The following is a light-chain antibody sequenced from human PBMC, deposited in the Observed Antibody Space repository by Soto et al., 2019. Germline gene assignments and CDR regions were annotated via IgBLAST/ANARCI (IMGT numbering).Light chain of an antibody. CDR2: DAS. Sequence: EIVLTQSPATLSLSPGERATLSCRASQSVSSYLAWYQQKPGQAPRLLIYDASNRATGIPARFSGSGSGTDFTLTISSREHEDFAGYYCQQRSNWPPGLTFGGGTKVEIK. CDR1: QSVSSY. V-gene: IGKV3-11*01. J-gene: IGKJ4*01. CDR3: QQRSNWPPGLT.